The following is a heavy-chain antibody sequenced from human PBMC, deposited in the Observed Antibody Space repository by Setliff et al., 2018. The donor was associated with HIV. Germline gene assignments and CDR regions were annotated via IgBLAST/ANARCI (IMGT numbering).Heavy chain of an antibody. Sequence: SETLSLTCSASGASIASSNYYWGWVRQPPGKGLEWIGNLYYRGGTSYHNPSLKSRVTTSVDTSKNQFSLRLSSVTAADTAVYYCVREPDYWGQGTLVTVSS. D-gene: IGHD1-1*01. CDR1: GASIASSNYY. CDR3: VREPDY. J-gene: IGHJ4*02. CDR2: LYYRGGTS. V-gene: IGHV4-39*01.